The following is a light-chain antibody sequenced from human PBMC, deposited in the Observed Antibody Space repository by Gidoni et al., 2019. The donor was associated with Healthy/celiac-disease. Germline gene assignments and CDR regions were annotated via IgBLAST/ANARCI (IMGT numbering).Light chain of an antibody. CDR3: QTWGTGSNWV. Sequence: QLVLTQSPSASASLGASFKLTCTLSSGHSSYAIAWHQQQPEKGPRYLMKLNSDGSHSKGDGIPDRFSGSSSGAERYLTISSLQSEDEADYYCQTWGTGSNWVFGGGTKLTVL. J-gene: IGLJ3*02. CDR1: SGHSSYA. CDR2: LNSDGSH. V-gene: IGLV4-69*01.